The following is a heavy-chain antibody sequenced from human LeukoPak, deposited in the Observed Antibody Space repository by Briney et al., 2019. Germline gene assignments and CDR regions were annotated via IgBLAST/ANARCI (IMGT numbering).Heavy chain of an antibody. CDR1: GYTFTDYY. D-gene: IGHD6-13*01. J-gene: IGHJ4*02. V-gene: IGHV1-2*02. Sequence: EASVKVSCKASGYTFTDYYMHWVRQAPGQGLEWMGWINPNSGGTNYAQKFQGRVTMTRDTSISTAYMELSRLRSDDTAVYYCARAGWGIAAAGWYWGQGTLVTVSS. CDR3: ARAGWGIAAAGWY. CDR2: INPNSGGT.